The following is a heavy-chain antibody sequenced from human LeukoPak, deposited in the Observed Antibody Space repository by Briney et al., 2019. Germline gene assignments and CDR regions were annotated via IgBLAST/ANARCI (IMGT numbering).Heavy chain of an antibody. V-gene: IGHV3-30-3*01. D-gene: IGHD1-26*01. CDR1: GFTFSSYA. CDR3: ATEDPSGSYYGG. J-gene: IGHJ4*02. CDR2: ISYDGSNK. Sequence: PGRSLRLSCAASGFTFSSYAMRWVRQAPGKGLEWVAVISYDGSNKYYADSVKGRFTISRDNSKNTLYLQMNSLRAEDTAVYFCATEDPSGSYYGGRGQGTLVTVSS.